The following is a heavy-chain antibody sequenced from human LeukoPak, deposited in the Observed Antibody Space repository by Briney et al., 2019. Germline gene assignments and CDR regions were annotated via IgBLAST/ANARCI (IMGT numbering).Heavy chain of an antibody. J-gene: IGHJ4*02. CDR2: LGTTPGDT. D-gene: IGHD3-10*01. V-gene: IGHV3-13*01. CDR1: GFTFSIND. CDR3: ARGGRLAPFDY. Sequence: GGSLRLSCAASGFTFSINDMHWVRQATGKGLEWVSGLGTTPGDTYYLGSVRGRFTISRENAKNSVYLEMNNLRVGDTAVYYCARGGRLAPFDYWGQGTLVTVSS.